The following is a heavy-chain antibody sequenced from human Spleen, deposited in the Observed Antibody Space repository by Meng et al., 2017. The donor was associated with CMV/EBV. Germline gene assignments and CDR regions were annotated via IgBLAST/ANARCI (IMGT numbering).Heavy chain of an antibody. D-gene: IGHD3-3*01. Sequence: KASGYTFTGYYMHWVRQAPGQGLEWMGWINPNSGGTNYAQKFQGRVTMTRDTSISTAYMELSRLRPDDTAVYYCARVYDFWSGYYYWGQGTLVTVSS. J-gene: IGHJ4*02. V-gene: IGHV1-2*02. CDR1: GYTFTGYY. CDR2: INPNSGGT. CDR3: ARVYDFWSGYYY.